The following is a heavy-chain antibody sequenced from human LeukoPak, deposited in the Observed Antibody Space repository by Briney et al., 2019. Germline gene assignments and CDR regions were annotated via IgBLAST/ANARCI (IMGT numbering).Heavy chain of an antibody. CDR3: AKAYFYDFWSGYPGPAAFDI. Sequence: GGSLRLSCAASGFTFSSYGIHWVRQAPGKGLEWVAFIRYDGSNKYYADSVKGRFTISRDNSKNTLYLQMSSLRAEDTAVYYCAKAYFYDFWSGYPGPAAFDIWGQGTMVTVSS. CDR1: GFTFSSYG. V-gene: IGHV3-30*02. D-gene: IGHD3-3*01. CDR2: IRYDGSNK. J-gene: IGHJ3*02.